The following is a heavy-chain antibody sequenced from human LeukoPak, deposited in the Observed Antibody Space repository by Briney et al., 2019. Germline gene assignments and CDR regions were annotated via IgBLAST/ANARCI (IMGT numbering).Heavy chain of an antibody. CDR3: AKNLDLVVVITTIDY. CDR2: ISGSGGST. D-gene: IGHD3-22*01. J-gene: IGHJ4*02. V-gene: IGHV3-23*01. CDR1: GFTFSSHW. Sequence: PGGSLRLSCAASGFTFSSHWMHWVRQAPGKGLVWVSAISGSGGSTYYADSVKGRFTISRDNSKNTLYLQMNSLRAEDTAVYYCAKNLDLVVVITTIDYWGQGTLVTVSS.